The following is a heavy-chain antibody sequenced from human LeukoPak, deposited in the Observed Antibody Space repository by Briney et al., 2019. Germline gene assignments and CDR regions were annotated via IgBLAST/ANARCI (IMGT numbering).Heavy chain of an antibody. D-gene: IGHD6-13*01. CDR3: ARIAAAGKSEYYYGMDV. CDR1: GFTFSSYA. CDR2: ISGSGGST. V-gene: IGHV3-23*01. Sequence: GGSLRLSCAASGFTFSSYAMSWVRQAPGKGLEWVSAISGSGGSTYYADSVKGRFTISRDNSNNTLYLQMNSLRPEDTAVYYCARIAAAGKSEYYYGMDVWGQGTTVTVSS. J-gene: IGHJ6*02.